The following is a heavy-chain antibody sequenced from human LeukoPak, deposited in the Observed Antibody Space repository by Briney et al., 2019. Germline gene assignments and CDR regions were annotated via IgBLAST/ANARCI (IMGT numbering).Heavy chain of an antibody. CDR1: GYSISSGYY. D-gene: IGHD1-26*01. J-gene: IGHJ4*02. CDR3: ARARSGKWGFDY. V-gene: IGHV4-38-2*02. Sequence: SETLSLTCTVSGYSISSGYYWGWIRQPPGNGLEWIGSIYHSGSTYYNPSLKSRVTISVDTSKNQFSLKLNSVTAADTAVYYCARARSGKWGFDYWGQGTLVTVSS. CDR2: IYHSGST.